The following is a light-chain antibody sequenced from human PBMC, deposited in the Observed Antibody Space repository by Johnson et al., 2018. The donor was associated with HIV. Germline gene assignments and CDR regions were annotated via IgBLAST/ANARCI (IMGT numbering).Light chain of an antibody. CDR1: SSNIGNNY. CDR2: ENN. J-gene: IGLJ1*01. V-gene: IGLV1-51*02. CDR3: GTWDNSLGTGGV. Sequence: QSVLTQPPSVSAAPGQKVTISCSGSSSNIGNNYVSWYQQLPGTAPKLLIYENNKRPSGIPDRFSGSKSGTSATLGITGLQTGDEADYYCGTWDNSLGTGGVFGTGTKVTVL.